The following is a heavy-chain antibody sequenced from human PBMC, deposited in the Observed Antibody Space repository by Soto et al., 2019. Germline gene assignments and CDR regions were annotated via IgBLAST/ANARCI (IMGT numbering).Heavy chain of an antibody. J-gene: IGHJ4*02. V-gene: IGHV1-18*01. CDR3: ARDAAVGLFDY. CDR1: GYTFTSYG. CDR2: INPYNGNT. D-gene: IGHD1-26*01. Sequence: ASVKVSCKASGYTFTSYGISWVRQAPGQGLEWMGWINPYNGNTKYALKLQGRVTMTTDTSTSTAYMELRSLRSGDTAVYYCARDAAVGLFDYWGQGTLVTVSS.